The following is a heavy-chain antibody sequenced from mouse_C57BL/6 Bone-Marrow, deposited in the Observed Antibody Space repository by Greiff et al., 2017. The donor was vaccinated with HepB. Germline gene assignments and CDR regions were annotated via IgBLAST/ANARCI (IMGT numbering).Heavy chain of an antibody. Sequence: QVQLQQSGAELVKPGASVKLSCKASGYTFTSYWMHWVKQRPGQGLEWIGMIHPNSGSTNYNEKFKSKATLTVDKSSSTAYMQLSSLTSEDSAVYYCARNGYYGMDYWGQGTSVTVSS. CDR3: ARNGYYGMDY. CDR2: IHPNSGST. V-gene: IGHV1-64*01. CDR1: GYTFTSYW. J-gene: IGHJ4*01.